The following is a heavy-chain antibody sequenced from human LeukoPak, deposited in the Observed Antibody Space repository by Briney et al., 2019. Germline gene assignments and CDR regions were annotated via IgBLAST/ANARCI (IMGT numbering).Heavy chain of an antibody. V-gene: IGHV3-11*01. Sequence: PGGSLRLSCAASGFTFSDYYMSWIRQAPGKGLEWVSHISNSGTTVYYADSVKGRFTISRDNAKNSLYLQMNSLRAEDTAVYYCARDGGNYRVDLYSFDVWGPGTMVTVSS. J-gene: IGHJ3*01. D-gene: IGHD3-16*02. CDR1: GFTFSDYY. CDR2: ISNSGTTV. CDR3: ARDGGNYRVDLYSFDV.